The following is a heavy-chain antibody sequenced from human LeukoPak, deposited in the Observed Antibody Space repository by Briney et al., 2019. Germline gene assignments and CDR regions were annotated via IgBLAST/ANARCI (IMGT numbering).Heavy chain of an antibody. CDR3: AKALDDFWSGSANN. Sequence: GSLRLSCAASGFTFSSYAMSWVRQAPGKGLEWVSAISGSGGSTYYADSVKGRFTISRGNSKNTLYLQMNSLRAEDTAVYYCAKALDDFWSGSANNWGQGTLVTVSS. CDR2: ISGSGGST. J-gene: IGHJ4*02. D-gene: IGHD3-3*01. CDR1: GFTFSSYA. V-gene: IGHV3-23*01.